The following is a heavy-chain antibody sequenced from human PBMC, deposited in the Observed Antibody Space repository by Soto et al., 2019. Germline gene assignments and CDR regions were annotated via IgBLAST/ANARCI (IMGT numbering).Heavy chain of an antibody. CDR2: IYTSGST. Sequence: KPSETLSLTCTVSGGSISSYYWSWIRQPAGKGLEWIGRIYTSGSTNYNPSLKSRVTMSVDTSKNQFSLKLSSVTAADTAVYYCARDFVVVTAIPKYYYYYGMDVWGQGTTVTVSS. CDR3: ARDFVVVTAIPKYYYYYGMDV. J-gene: IGHJ6*02. D-gene: IGHD2-21*02. CDR1: GGSISSYY. V-gene: IGHV4-4*07.